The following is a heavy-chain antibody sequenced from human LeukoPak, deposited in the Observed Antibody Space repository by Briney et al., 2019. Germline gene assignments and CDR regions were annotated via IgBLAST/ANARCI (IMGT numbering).Heavy chain of an antibody. Sequence: GGSLRLSCAASGFAFSSYSMNWVRQAPGKGLEWVSYISSSSSTIYYADSVKGRSTISRDNAKNSLYLQMNSLRAEDTAVYYCARDPAGGSYYSAFDIWGQGTMVTVSS. CDR3: ARDPAGGSYYSAFDI. J-gene: IGHJ3*02. CDR1: GFAFSSYS. CDR2: ISSSSSTI. D-gene: IGHD1-26*01. V-gene: IGHV3-48*04.